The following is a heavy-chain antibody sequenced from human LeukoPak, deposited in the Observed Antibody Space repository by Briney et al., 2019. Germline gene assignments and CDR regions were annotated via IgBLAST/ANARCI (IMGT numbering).Heavy chain of an antibody. V-gene: IGHV4-59*01. CDR1: GGSISSYY. CDR2: IYYSGST. J-gene: IGHJ6*02. Sequence: SETLSLTCTVSGGSISSYYWSWIRQPPGKGLEWIAYIYYSGSTNYNPSLKSRVTISVDTSKNQFSLKLSAVTAADTAVYYCANRPYYYYGMDVWGQGTTVTVSS. CDR3: ANRPYYYYGMDV.